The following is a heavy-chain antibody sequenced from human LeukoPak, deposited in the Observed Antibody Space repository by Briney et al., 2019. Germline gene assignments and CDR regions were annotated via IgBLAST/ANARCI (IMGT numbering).Heavy chain of an antibody. J-gene: IGHJ5*02. CDR1: GGSISSGGYY. D-gene: IGHD4-11*01. CDR3: ARGPPDYKNSGLLWSAP. Sequence: SETLSLTCTVSGGSISSGGYYWSWIRQHPGKGLEWIGYIYYSGNTYYNPSLKSRVTISLDTSKNQFSLKLSSVTAADTAVYYCARGPPDYKNSGLLWSAPGAQGPLVTVPS. V-gene: IGHV4-31*03. CDR2: IYYSGNT.